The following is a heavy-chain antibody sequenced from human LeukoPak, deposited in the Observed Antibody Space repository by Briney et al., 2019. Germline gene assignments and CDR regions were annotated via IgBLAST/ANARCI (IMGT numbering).Heavy chain of an antibody. CDR1: GGTFSSYA. Sequence: GASVKVSCKASGGTFSSYAISWVRRAPGQGLEWMGGIIPIFGTANYAQKFQGRVTITADESTSTAYMELRSLRSDDTAVYYCARDDPYSSGSSDYWGQGTLVTVSS. J-gene: IGHJ4*02. CDR2: IIPIFGTA. V-gene: IGHV1-69*13. D-gene: IGHD6-19*01. CDR3: ARDDPYSSGSSDY.